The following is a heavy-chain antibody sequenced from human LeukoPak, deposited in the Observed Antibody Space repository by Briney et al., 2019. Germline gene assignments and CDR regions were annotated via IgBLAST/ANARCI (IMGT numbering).Heavy chain of an antibody. Sequence: SETLSLTGTFSTASISIYYRGWIRQPPGKGLEWLGYMSYSGSTNYNPSLKSRVTVSLDTSKNQFSLKLNSVTAADTAVYYCATSPVVVGATVFHHWGQGSLVTVSS. V-gene: IGHV4-59*01. CDR2: MSYSGST. CDR3: ATSPVVVGATVFHH. CDR1: TASISIYY. J-gene: IGHJ4*02. D-gene: IGHD2-15*01.